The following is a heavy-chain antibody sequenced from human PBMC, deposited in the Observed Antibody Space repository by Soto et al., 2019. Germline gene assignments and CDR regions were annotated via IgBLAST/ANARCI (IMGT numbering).Heavy chain of an antibody. J-gene: IGHJ5*02. V-gene: IGHV4-4*07. CDR1: GASMNSYH. D-gene: IGHD6-13*01. CDR3: ARDQGVAAAGITWFDP. Sequence: PSETLSLTCTVSGASMNSYHWSWIRQPAGKGLEWIGHIHSSGSTNYNPSLKSRVTMSVDTSKNQFSLRLMSLTAADTAVYYCARDQGVAAAGITWFDPWGQGSLGTV. CDR2: IHSSGST.